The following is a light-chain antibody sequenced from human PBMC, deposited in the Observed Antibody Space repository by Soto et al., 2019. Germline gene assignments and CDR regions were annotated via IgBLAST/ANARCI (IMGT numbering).Light chain of an antibody. CDR1: QGISSN. CDR2: GAS. V-gene: IGKV1-9*01. CDR3: QQLNSYPPWT. J-gene: IGKJ1*01. Sequence: IQLTQSPSSLSASVGDRVTITCRASQGISSNLAWYQQKPGRAPKLLIFGASTLQSGVPSRFSGNGSGTDFTLTIRSLQPADFATYFCQQLNSYPPWTFSHGTKVEIK.